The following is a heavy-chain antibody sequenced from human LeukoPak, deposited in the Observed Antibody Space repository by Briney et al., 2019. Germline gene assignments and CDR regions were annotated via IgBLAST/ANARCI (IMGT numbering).Heavy chain of an antibody. V-gene: IGHV4-59*01. J-gene: IGHJ6*02. D-gene: IGHD1-26*01. CDR2: IYYSKST. CDR1: GGSISSYY. CDR3: ARDGAYGMDV. Sequence: SETLSLTCTVSGGSISSYYWSWIRQPPGKGLEWIGYIYYSKSTNYNPSLKSRVTISVDTSKNQFSLKLSSVTAADTAVYYCARDGAYGMDVWGQGTTVTVSS.